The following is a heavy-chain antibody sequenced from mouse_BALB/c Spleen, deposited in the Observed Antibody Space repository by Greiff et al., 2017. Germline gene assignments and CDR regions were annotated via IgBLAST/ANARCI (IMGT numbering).Heavy chain of an antibody. Sequence: VQLQQSGPELVKPGASVKMSCKASGYTFTSYVMHWVKQKPGQGLEWIGYINPYNDGTKYNEKFKGKATLTLDKSSSTAYMELSSLSSEDSAVYYCARDGYDGYYYFDYWGPGTTRTVSS. CDR1: GYTFTSYV. J-gene: IGHJ2*01. V-gene: IGHV1-14*01. CDR2: INPYNDGT. D-gene: IGHD2-3*01. CDR3: ARDGYDGYYYFDY.